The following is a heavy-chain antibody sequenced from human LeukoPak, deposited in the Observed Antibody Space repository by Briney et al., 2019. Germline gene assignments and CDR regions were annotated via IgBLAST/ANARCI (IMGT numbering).Heavy chain of an antibody. CDR1: GGSISSSSYY. Sequence: SETLSLTCTVSGGSISSSSYYWGWIRQPPGKGLEWIGSIYYSGNTYYNPSLKSRVTISVDTSKNQFSLKMSSVTAADTAVYYCARRNEGCSSTSCPLRDAFDIWGQGTMVTVSS. J-gene: IGHJ3*02. CDR2: IYYSGNT. D-gene: IGHD2-2*01. CDR3: ARRNEGCSSTSCPLRDAFDI. V-gene: IGHV4-39*01.